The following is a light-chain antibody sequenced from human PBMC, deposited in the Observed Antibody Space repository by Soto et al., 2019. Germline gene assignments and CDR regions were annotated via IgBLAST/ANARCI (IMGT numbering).Light chain of an antibody. CDR2: DAS. Sequence: EIVCTHSPATLSVSPGERATLSCRASQSIGLAIAWYQHKPGQAPRLLIFDASQRATGIPARFRGSGSGTDFTLTISRLEPEDFAVYYCQQYGSSGTFGQGTKVDIK. J-gene: IGKJ1*01. CDR3: QQYGSSGT. CDR1: QSIGLA. V-gene: IGKV3-11*01.